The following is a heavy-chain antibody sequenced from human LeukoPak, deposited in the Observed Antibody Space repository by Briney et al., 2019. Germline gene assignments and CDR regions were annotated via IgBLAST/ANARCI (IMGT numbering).Heavy chain of an antibody. D-gene: IGHD3-3*01. CDR3: ARVRFLEWLLTYYFDY. J-gene: IGHJ4*02. Sequence: GGSLRLSCAASGFPFSSYAMSWVRQAPGKGLEWVSTISNSDDSTYYADSVKGRFSISRDNAKNSLYLQMNSLRAEDTAVYYCARVRFLEWLLTYYFDYWGQGTLVTVSS. CDR1: GFPFSSYA. CDR2: ISNSDDST. V-gene: IGHV3-23*01.